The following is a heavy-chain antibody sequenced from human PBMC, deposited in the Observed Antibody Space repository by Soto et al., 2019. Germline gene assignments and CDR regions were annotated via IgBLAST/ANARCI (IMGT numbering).Heavy chain of an antibody. CDR1: GFSLNSSGVG. Sequence: QITLKESGPTLVKPTQTLTLTCTFSGFSLNSSGVGVGWIRQPPGKALEWLALIYWKDEMHYSPSLKSRLTITEDASKLQVVLTVTNMDPVDTATYYCAHRRFAKYSSLPADLHYWGQGILVTVSS. D-gene: IGHD6-6*01. J-gene: IGHJ4*02. V-gene: IGHV2-5*01. CDR2: IYWKDEM. CDR3: AHRRFAKYSSLPADLHY.